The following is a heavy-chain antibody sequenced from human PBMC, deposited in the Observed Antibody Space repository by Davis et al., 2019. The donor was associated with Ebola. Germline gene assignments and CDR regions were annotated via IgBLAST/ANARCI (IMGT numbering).Heavy chain of an antibody. J-gene: IGHJ4*02. CDR1: ACSTSTISYY. Sequence: SETLSPTCPLSACSTSTISYYWGWIRQPPGMGLDWIGTIYYSGSTYYNPSLKSRVTISVDTSKNQFALKVRSVTAADTDVYYCARRGEQLVTRWRVFDYWGQGTLVTVSS. V-gene: IGHV4-39*01. CDR2: IYYSGST. D-gene: IGHD6-13*01. CDR3: ARRGEQLVTRWRVFDY.